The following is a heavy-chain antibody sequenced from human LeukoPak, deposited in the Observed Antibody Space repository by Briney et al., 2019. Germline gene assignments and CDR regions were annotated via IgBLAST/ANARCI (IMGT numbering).Heavy chain of an antibody. D-gene: IGHD3-10*01. J-gene: IGHJ5*02. V-gene: IGHV3-30-3*01. CDR3: ARDTYYYGSGSYYNWFDP. CDR2: ISYDGSNK. Sequence: GGSLRLPCAASGFTFSSYAMHWVRQAPGKGLEWVAVISYDGSNKYYADSVKGRFTISRDNSKNTLYLQMNSLRAEDTAVYYCARDTYYYGSGSYYNWFDPWGQGTLVTVSS. CDR1: GFTFSSYA.